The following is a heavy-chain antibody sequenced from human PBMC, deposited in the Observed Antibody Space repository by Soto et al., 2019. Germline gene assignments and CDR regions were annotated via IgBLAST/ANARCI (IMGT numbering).Heavy chain of an antibody. J-gene: IGHJ3*02. CDR3: ARDLVPYGDYDAFDI. Sequence: ASVKVSCKASGCTFTSYAMHWVRQAPGQRLEWMGWINAGNGNTKYSQKFQGRVTITRDTSASTAYMELSSLRSEDTAVYYCARDLVPYGDYDAFDIWGQGTMVTVSS. CDR2: INAGNGNT. V-gene: IGHV1-3*01. CDR1: GCTFTSYA. D-gene: IGHD4-17*01.